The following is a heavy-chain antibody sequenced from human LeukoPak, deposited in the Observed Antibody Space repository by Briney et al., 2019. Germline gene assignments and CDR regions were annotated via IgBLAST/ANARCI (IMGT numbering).Heavy chain of an antibody. D-gene: IGHD2-15*01. CDR3: AKDLVVVAATMGY. J-gene: IGHJ4*02. Sequence: SGGSLRLSCAASGFTFSSYAMSWVRQAPGKGLEWVSAISGSGGSTYYADSVKGRFTISRDNSKNTLYLQMNSLRAEDTAVYYYAKDLVVVAATMGYWGQGTLVTVSS. V-gene: IGHV3-23*01. CDR2: ISGSGGST. CDR1: GFTFSSYA.